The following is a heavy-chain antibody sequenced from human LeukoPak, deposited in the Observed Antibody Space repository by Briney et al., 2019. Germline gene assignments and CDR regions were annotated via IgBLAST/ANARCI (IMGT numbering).Heavy chain of an antibody. CDR1: GGSFSGYY. J-gene: IGHJ4*02. Sequence: SETLSLTCAVYGGSFSGYYWSWIRQPPGKGLEWIGEINHSGSTNYNPSLKSRVTISVDTSKNQFSLKLSSVTAADTAVYYCARGLSYYDILTGSLSYYFDYWGQGTLVTVSS. CDR3: ARGLSYYDILTGSLSYYFDY. D-gene: IGHD3-9*01. CDR2: INHSGST. V-gene: IGHV4-34*01.